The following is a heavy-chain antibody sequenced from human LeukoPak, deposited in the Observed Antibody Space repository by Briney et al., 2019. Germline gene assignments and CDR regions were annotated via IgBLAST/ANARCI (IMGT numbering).Heavy chain of an antibody. CDR1: GGSISSSSYY. D-gene: IGHD5-24*01. V-gene: IGHV4-39*07. Sequence: SETLSLTCTVSGGSISSSSYYWGWIRQPPGKGLEWIGSIQNSGTTHYNPSLKSRVTISVDTSKNHFSLKLSSVTAADTAVYYCARQRDGSRTHNYYYMDVWGTGTTVTVSS. CDR2: IQNSGTT. CDR3: ARQRDGSRTHNYYYMDV. J-gene: IGHJ6*03.